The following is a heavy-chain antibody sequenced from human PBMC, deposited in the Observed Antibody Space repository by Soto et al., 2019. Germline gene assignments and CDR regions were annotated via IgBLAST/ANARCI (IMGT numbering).Heavy chain of an antibody. V-gene: IGHV1-3*01. D-gene: IGHD3-3*01. CDR2: INAGNGDT. CDR1: AYTFTDYA. CDR3: ARYVTIFGVVSDTPFDL. J-gene: IGHJ2*01. Sequence: QVELVQSGTEVKKPGASVKIPCKASAYTFTDYAIHWLCQAPGHRLEWMGWINAGNGDTKYSQKFQGRVTITRDTSANTAYKGLTNLTSEDTALYFCARYVTIFGVVSDTPFDLWGRGSLVSVSS.